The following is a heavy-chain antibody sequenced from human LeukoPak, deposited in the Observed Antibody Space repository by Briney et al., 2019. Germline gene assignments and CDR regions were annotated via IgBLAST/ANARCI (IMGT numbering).Heavy chain of an antibody. CDR1: GDSISSSY. CDR3: AXRARXYSYGDPLXGYFDL. J-gene: IGHJ2*01. V-gene: IGHV4-59*08. D-gene: IGHD5-18*01. Sequence: SETLSLTCTVSGDSISSSYWSWTRQPPGKGLEWIGYIYYSGSTNYNPSLKSRVTISVDTSKNQFSLKLSSVTAADTAAYYCAXRARXYSYGDPLXGYFDLWGRGTLVTVSS. CDR2: IYYSGST.